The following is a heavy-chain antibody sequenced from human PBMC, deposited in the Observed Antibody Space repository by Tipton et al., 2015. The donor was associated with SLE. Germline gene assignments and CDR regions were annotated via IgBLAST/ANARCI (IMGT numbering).Heavy chain of an antibody. Sequence: QSGPEVKKPGASVQVSCKASGFTFISYGISWVRQAPGQGLQWMGWISAYNGNTNYAQKIQGRVTMTTDTSTNTAYMELRNLRSDDTAVYYCARIFSDYFYYMDVWGKGTTVTVSS. CDR1: GFTFISYG. V-gene: IGHV1-18*01. CDR2: ISAYNGNT. J-gene: IGHJ6*03. D-gene: IGHD2/OR15-2a*01. CDR3: ARIFSDYFYYMDV.